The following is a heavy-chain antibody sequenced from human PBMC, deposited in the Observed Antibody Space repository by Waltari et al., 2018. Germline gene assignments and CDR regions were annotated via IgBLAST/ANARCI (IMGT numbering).Heavy chain of an antibody. CDR2: IQYRGST. CDR1: GGSITTNYN. V-gene: IGHV4-39*01. D-gene: IGHD4-17*01. CDR3: GRIAFGDDGGYFQY. Sequence: QLQLQESGPGLVRPSETLSLTCTVSGGSITTNYNWAWIRQPPGKGLEWMGNIQYRGSTFYNPSLMSRVTISLDTSKNQFSLTLTSVDAADTAVYFCGRIAFGDDGGYFQYWGQGTLVTVSS. J-gene: IGHJ1*01.